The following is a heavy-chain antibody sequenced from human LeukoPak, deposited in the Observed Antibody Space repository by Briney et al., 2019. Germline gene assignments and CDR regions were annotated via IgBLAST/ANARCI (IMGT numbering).Heavy chain of an antibody. J-gene: IGHJ4*02. D-gene: IGHD2-21*01. CDR3: ARDRIEGATSDFDY. Sequence: GGSLRLSCAASGLTVSDNFISWVRRAPGKGREWVSVLYRGGNTYYADSVRGRFTISRDNSKNMVYLQMNSLTAEDTAVYYCARDRIEGATSDFDYWGQGTLVTVSS. CDR1: GLTVSDNF. CDR2: LYRGGNT. V-gene: IGHV3-66*01.